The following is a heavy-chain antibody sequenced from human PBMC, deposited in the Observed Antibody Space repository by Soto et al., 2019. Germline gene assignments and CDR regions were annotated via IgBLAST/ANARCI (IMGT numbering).Heavy chain of an antibody. CDR1: GLTVSNTY. Sequence: GGSLRLCSAASGLTVSNTYMTWVRQPPGKGLECVSVIYTAGGTNYADSVKGRFIISRDNSKNTLYLQMNSLRAEDTAVYYCARALPVAKGGFDPWGQGTLVTVSS. J-gene: IGHJ5*02. D-gene: IGHD2-2*01. V-gene: IGHV3-53*01. CDR2: IYTAGGT. CDR3: ARALPVAKGGFDP.